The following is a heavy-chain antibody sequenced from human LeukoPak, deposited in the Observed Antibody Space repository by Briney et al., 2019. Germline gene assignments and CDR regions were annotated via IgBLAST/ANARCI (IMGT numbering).Heavy chain of an antibody. V-gene: IGHV4-38-2*01. Sequence: SETLSLTCAVSGYSISSGYYWGWIRKPPGKGLEWIGSIYHSGSTYYNPSLKSRVTISVDTSTNQFSLKLSSVTAADTAVYYCARRNYYYDYMDVWGKGTTVTVSS. CDR2: IYHSGST. J-gene: IGHJ6*03. CDR1: GYSISSGYY. CDR3: ARRNYYYDYMDV.